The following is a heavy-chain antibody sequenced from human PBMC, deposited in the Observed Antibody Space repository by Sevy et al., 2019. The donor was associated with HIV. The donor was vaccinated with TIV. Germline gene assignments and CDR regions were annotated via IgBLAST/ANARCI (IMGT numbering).Heavy chain of an antibody. CDR1: GFTSSHYY. Sequence: GGSLRLSCVGFGFTSSHYYMSWIRQAPGKGLEWVSSISGSGGTIDYGVSGKGGLTISRENAKNSLYLKMNSLRAEDTAVYYCAREKRQDYYYYGMDVWGQGTTVTVSS. J-gene: IGHJ6*02. V-gene: IGHV3-11*01. CDR2: ISGSGGTI. D-gene: IGHD1-1*01. CDR3: AREKRQDYYYYGMDV.